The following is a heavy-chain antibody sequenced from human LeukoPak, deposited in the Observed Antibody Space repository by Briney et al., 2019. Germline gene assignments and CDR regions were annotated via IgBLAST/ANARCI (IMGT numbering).Heavy chain of an antibody. V-gene: IGHV4-39*07. Sequence: SETLSLTCTVSGGSISSSSYSWGWIRQPPGKGLEWIGSIYYSGSTNYNPSLKSRVTISVDTSKNQFSLKLSSVTAADTAVYYCARTAGGDYPFYYYYGMDVWGQGTTVAVSS. CDR3: ARTAGGDYPFYYYYGMDV. D-gene: IGHD2-21*02. CDR2: IYYSGST. CDR1: GGSISSSSYS. J-gene: IGHJ6*02.